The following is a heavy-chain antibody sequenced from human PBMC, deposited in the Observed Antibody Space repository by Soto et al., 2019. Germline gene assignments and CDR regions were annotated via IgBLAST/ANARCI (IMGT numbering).Heavy chain of an antibody. CDR1: GFSLSTSGMR. J-gene: IGHJ6*02. Sequence: SVPTRENHTETLALTGTFSGFSLSTSGMRVSWIRQPPGKALEWLARIDWDDDKFYSTSLKTRLTISKDTSKNQVVLTMTNMDPVDTATYYCARMGGRYPYYYYGMDVWGQGTTVTVSS. CDR3: ARMGGRYPYYYYGMDV. CDR2: IDWDDDK. D-gene: IGHD3-16*02. V-gene: IGHV2-70*04.